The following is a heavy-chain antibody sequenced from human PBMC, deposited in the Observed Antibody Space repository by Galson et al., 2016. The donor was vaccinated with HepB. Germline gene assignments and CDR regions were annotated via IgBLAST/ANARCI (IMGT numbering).Heavy chain of an antibody. Sequence: SVKVSCTASGYTFTDYFVHWIRQAPGQGLEWMGWINTNNGATDYAQKFQGRVTMTRDTSTSTAYMELTRVRSDDTAVYYCAKEMGLVGRGIVEVVRADNGMDVWGQGTTVTVSS. CDR2: INTNNGAT. J-gene: IGHJ6*02. CDR3: AKEMGLVGRGIVEVVRADNGMDV. CDR1: GYTFTDYF. V-gene: IGHV1-2*02. D-gene: IGHD1-26*01.